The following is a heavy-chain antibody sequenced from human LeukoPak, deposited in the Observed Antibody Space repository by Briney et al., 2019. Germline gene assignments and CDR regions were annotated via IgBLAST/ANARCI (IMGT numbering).Heavy chain of an antibody. J-gene: IGHJ4*02. Sequence: GGSHSLFCAASGLSFSDAWMLWVRQIPGKGLEWVGRIESKTDGGLTDYAAPVKGRFTIPSDDQTDTLNVQMNSRRSEATALYYCTTYGSGRKFDYWGQGILVTVSS. V-gene: IGHV3-15*04. CDR1: GLSFSDAW. CDR2: IESKTDGGLT. D-gene: IGHD3-10*01. CDR3: TTYGSGRKFDY.